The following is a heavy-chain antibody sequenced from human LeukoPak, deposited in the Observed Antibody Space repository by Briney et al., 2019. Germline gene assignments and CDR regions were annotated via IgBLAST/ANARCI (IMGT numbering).Heavy chain of an antibody. D-gene: IGHD1-1*01. CDR1: GFPFRTHA. CDR2: ISFDGNTK. V-gene: IGHV3-30*01. Sequence: PGGSLRLSCAAYGFPFRTHAMHWVRQAPGKGLEWVAVISFDGNTKYYSDSVRGRYPISRDNPKNTVYLQMNSLRPQDTAVYYCARDMSEKYTADYWGQGTLVTVSS. CDR3: ARDMSEKYTADY. J-gene: IGHJ4*02.